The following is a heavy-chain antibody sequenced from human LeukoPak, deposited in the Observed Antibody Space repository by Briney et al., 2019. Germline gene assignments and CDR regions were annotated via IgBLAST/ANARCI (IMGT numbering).Heavy chain of an antibody. CDR1: GGSISSSSYY. CDR2: IYYSGST. Sequence: SETLSLTCTVSGGSISSSSYYWGWIRQPPGKGLEWIGSIYYSGSTYYNPSLKSRVTISVDTSKNQFSLKLSSVTAADTAVYYCATQGGRGYSSSWMNYYYYYTDVWGKGTTVTVSS. CDR3: ATQGGRGYSSSWMNYYYYYTDV. V-gene: IGHV4-39*07. D-gene: IGHD6-13*01. J-gene: IGHJ6*03.